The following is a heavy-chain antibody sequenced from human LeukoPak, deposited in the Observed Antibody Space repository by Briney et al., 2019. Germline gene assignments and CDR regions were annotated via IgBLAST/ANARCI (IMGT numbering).Heavy chain of an antibody. CDR3: THDNDGWSYFDF. CDR1: GFTSSNAW. CDR2: IKRKADGGAV. V-gene: IGHV3-15*01. Sequence: GGSLRLSCAVSGFTSSNAWMSWVRQAPGKGLEWVGRIKRKADGGAVEYAAPVKGRFTISRDDSTNTLFLQMNSLKTEDTAVYYCTHDNDGWSYFDFWGQGTLVTVSS. D-gene: IGHD1-1*01. J-gene: IGHJ4*02.